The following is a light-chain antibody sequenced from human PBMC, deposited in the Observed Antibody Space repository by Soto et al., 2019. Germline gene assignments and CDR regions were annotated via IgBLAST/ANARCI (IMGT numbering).Light chain of an antibody. Sequence: DILMTQSPSSLSLSTGESATLTCRASQGISTPLAWYQLKPGKAPKLLIYAASTLDSGVPARFSGSGSGTDFTLTISSLQPEDFATYYCQQSFTTPLTFGGGTKVDIK. CDR3: QQSFTTPLT. V-gene: IGKV1-39*01. CDR2: AAS. CDR1: QGISTP. J-gene: IGKJ4*01.